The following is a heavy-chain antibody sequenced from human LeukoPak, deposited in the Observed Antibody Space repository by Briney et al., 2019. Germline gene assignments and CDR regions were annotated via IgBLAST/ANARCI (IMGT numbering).Heavy chain of an antibody. V-gene: IGHV3-9*01. CDR3: AKDRSVAGGIFDY. J-gene: IGHJ4*02. CDR2: ISWNSGSI. Sequence: SGGSLRLSCAASGFTFDDYAMHWVRQAPGKGLEWVSGISWNSGSIGYADSVKGRFTISRDNAKNSLYLQMNGLRAEDTALYYCAKDRSVAGGIFDYWGQGTLVTVSS. CDR1: GFTFDDYA. D-gene: IGHD6-19*01.